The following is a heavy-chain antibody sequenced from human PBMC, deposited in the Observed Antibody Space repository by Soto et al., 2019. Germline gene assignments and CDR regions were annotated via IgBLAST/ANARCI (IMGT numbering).Heavy chain of an antibody. CDR1: GFTFSDYT. J-gene: IGHJ4*02. D-gene: IGHD1-26*01. CDR2: IDNTKTYR. Sequence: EVLLVESGGGLVKPGGALRLSCAASGFTFSDYTMNWVRQAPGKGLEWVSSIDNTKTYRYYAESVQGRFTISRDNAKNSVFLQMNSLRAEETAVYYCARHTDSGSYLGVDYWGQGTLVTVSS. CDR3: ARHTDSGSYLGVDY. V-gene: IGHV3-21*01.